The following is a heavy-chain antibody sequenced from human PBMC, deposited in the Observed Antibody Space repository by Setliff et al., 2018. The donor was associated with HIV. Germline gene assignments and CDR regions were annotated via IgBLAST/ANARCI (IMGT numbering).Heavy chain of an antibody. CDR1: GFTFGDYA. D-gene: IGHD5-18*01. Sequence: PGESLTISCTASGFTFGDYAMSWVRQAPGKGLEWVGFIRSKAYGGTTEYAASVKDRFTVSRDDSKSIAYLQINSLKTEDTAVYYCTRDKGYAFDIWGQGTMVTVSS. CDR3: TRDKGYAFDI. CDR2: IRSKAYGGTT. V-gene: IGHV3-49*04. J-gene: IGHJ3*02.